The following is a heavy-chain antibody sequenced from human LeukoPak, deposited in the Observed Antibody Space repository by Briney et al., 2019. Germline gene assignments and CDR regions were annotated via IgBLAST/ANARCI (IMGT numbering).Heavy chain of an antibody. V-gene: IGHV3-30*02. CDR3: AKDAYSGSYYLVVYFDY. D-gene: IGHD1-26*01. CDR2: IRYDGGNK. CDR1: GFTFSNYW. J-gene: IGHJ4*02. Sequence: GGSLRLSCAASGFTFSNYWMHWVRQAPGKGLEWVAFIRYDGGNKYYADSVKGRFTISRDNSKNTLYLQMNSLRAEDTAVYYCAKDAYSGSYYLVVYFDYWGQGTLVTVSS.